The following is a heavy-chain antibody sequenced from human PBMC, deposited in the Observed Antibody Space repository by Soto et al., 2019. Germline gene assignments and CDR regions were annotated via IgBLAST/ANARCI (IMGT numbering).Heavy chain of an antibody. D-gene: IGHD1-26*01. J-gene: IGHJ4*02. CDR2: VSAFNGDR. CDR1: GYTFRNYG. Sequence: QVQLVQSGAEVKKPGASMKVSCRASGYTFRNYGVTWVRQAPGQGLEWMGWVSAFNGDRNYAQKFQGRVTMTTYISTSIAYMEHRSLRSDATAVYYCARTPGSGSYSSFWGQGTLVTVSA. V-gene: IGHV1-18*01. CDR3: ARTPGSGSYSSF.